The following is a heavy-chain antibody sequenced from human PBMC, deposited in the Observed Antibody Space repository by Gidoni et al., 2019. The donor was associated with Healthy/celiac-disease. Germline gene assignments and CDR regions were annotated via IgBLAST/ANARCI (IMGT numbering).Heavy chain of an antibody. V-gene: IGHV4-34*01. D-gene: IGHD4-17*01. CDR1: GGSFRGYY. J-gene: IGHJ4*02. CDR2: INHSGST. Sequence: QVQLQQWGAGLLKPSETLSLTCAVYGGSFRGYYWSWIRQPPGKGLEWIGEINHSGSTNYNPSLKSRVTISVDTSKNQFSLKLSSVTAADTAVYYCARGEALRRRTFPHNDYWGQGTLVTVSS. CDR3: ARGEALRRRTFPHNDY.